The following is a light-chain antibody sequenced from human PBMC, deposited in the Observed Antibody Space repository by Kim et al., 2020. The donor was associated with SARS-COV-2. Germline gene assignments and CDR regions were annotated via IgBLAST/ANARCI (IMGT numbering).Light chain of an antibody. Sequence: CASVGDRGTITSRASQSISSWLAWYQQKPGKAPKLLIYDASSLESGVPSRFSGSGSGTEFTLTISSLQPDDFATYYCQQYNSYRTFGQGTKVDIK. CDR3: QQYNSYRT. J-gene: IGKJ1*01. V-gene: IGKV1-5*01. CDR2: DAS. CDR1: QSISSW.